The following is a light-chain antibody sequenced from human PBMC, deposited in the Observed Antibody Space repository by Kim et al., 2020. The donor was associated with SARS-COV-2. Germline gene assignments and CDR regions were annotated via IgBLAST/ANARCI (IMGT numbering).Light chain of an antibody. Sequence: GQKVTISCAGSSSKSGNKYVSWYQQLPGTDTKLLSYDNNKRPSGIPDRFSGSKSGTSATLGITGLQTGDEADYYCGTWYSSLSAWVFGGGTQLTVL. J-gene: IGLJ3*02. CDR2: DNN. V-gene: IGLV1-51*01. CDR3: GTWYSSLSAWV. CDR1: SSKSGNKY.